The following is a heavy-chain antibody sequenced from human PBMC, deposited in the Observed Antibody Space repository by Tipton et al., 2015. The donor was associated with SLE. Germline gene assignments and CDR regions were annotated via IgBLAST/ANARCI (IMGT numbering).Heavy chain of an antibody. J-gene: IGHJ4*02. D-gene: IGHD6-19*01. CDR2: ISTRGST. Sequence: TLSLTCVVSGASVSSGRSYWNWIRQPAGKGLEWIGHISTRGSTNYNPSLKSRVTISVDKSKRQFSLKLISVTAADTAIYYCVRDRNNGGWGDWGQGTLVTVSS. CDR3: VRDRNNGGWGD. V-gene: IGHV4-61*09. CDR1: GASVSSGRSY.